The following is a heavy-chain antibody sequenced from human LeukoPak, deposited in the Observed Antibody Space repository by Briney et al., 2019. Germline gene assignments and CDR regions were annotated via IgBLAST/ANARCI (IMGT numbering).Heavy chain of an antibody. V-gene: IGHV1-24*01. D-gene: IGHD3-10*01. CDR3: ATDQRGAGLGYVYGSGSFNGLDV. Sequence: GASVKVSCKVSGYTVTELSMHWGRHAPGKGLGWMGGFDPEDGEAIYAQKFQGRVTITEDTSTDTGYMELSSLRSAETAVYYCATDQRGAGLGYVYGSGSFNGLDVWGQGTTVTVSS. CDR1: GYTVTELS. CDR2: FDPEDGEA. J-gene: IGHJ6*02.